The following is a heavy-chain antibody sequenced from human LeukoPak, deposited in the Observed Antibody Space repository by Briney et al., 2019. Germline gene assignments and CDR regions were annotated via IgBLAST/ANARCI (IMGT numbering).Heavy chain of an antibody. D-gene: IGHD6-13*01. CDR2: ISGDGGTT. J-gene: IGHJ4*02. CDR3: TRDTPGIAASVSGG. V-gene: IGHV3-23*01. CDR1: GFTFSTHA. Sequence: GGSLRLSCAASGFTFSTHAMAWVRQAPGKGLDWVSAISGDGGTTYYADSVKGRFTISRDDSKNTLYLQMSSLRVEDTAVYYCTRDTPGIAASVSGGWGQGTLVTVSS.